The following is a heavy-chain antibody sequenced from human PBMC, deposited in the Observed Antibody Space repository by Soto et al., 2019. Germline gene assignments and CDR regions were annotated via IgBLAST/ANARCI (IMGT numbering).Heavy chain of an antibody. CDR2: IYHSGST. J-gene: IGHJ6*02. CDR1: GGSISSSNW. D-gene: IGHD3-10*01. Sequence: PSETLSLTCAVSGGSISSSNWWSWVRQPPGKGLEWIGEIYHSGSTNYNPSLKSRVTISVDKSKNQFSLKLSSVTAADTAVYYCARTPGDYYYYYGMDVRGQGTTVTVSS. V-gene: IGHV4-4*02. CDR3: ARTPGDYYYYYGMDV.